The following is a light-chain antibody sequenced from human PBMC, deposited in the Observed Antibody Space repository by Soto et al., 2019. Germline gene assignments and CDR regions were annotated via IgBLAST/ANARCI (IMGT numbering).Light chain of an antibody. CDR1: QSLLHRNGKNY. Sequence: IVMTQSPLSLPVTPGEPASISCRSSQSLLHRNGKNYLDWYLQKPGQSPQLLIYLGSNRASGVPDRFSGSGSGTDFTLKISRVEAEDVGVYYCMQALQTRTFGQGTKVDTK. CDR2: LGS. J-gene: IGKJ1*01. V-gene: IGKV2-28*01. CDR3: MQALQTRT.